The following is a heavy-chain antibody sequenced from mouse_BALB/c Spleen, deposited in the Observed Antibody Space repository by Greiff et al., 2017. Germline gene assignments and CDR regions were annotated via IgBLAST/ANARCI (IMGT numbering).Heavy chain of an antibody. CDR1: GFNIKDTY. D-gene: IGHD4-1*01. CDR3: ARSGRGYYFDY. J-gene: IGHJ2*01. V-gene: IGHV14-3*02. CDR2: IDPANGNT. Sequence: EVQLVESGAELVKPGASVKLSCTASGFNIKDTYMHWVKQRPEQGLEWIGRIDPANGNTKYDPKFQGKATITADTSSNTAYLQLSSLTSEDTAVYYCARSGRGYYFDYWGQGTTLTVSS.